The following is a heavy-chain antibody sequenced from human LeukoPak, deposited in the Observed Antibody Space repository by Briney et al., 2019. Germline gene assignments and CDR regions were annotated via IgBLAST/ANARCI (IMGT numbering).Heavy chain of an antibody. CDR1: GFTFSNAW. CDR3: TTKEESYYDYVWGSYRYTVDYYYYMDV. D-gene: IGHD3-16*02. Sequence: TGGSLRLSCAASGFTFSNAWMSWVRQAPGKGLEWAGRIKSKTDGGTTDYAAPVKGRFTISRDDSKNTLYLQMNSLKTEDTAVYYCTTKEESYYDYVWGSYRYTVDYYYYMDVWGKGTTVTVSS. CDR2: IKSKTDGGTT. V-gene: IGHV3-15*01. J-gene: IGHJ6*03.